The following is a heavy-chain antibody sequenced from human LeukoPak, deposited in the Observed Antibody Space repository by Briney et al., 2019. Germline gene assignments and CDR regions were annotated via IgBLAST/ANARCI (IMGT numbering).Heavy chain of an antibody. CDR1: GGSISSGGYY. CDR3: ASIQLRSSSFDY. J-gene: IGHJ4*02. D-gene: IGHD5-18*01. CDR2: INHSGST. Sequence: SETLSLTCTVSGGSISSGGYYWSWIRQPPGKGPEWIGEINHSGSTNYNPSLKSRVTISVDTSKNQFSLKLSSVTAADTAVYYCASIQLRSSSFDYWGQGTLVTVSS. V-gene: IGHV4-39*07.